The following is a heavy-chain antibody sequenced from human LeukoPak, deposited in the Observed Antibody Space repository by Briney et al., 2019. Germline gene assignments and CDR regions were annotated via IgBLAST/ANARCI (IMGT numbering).Heavy chain of an antibody. CDR2: INPSGGST. CDR3: AYAPSSWSVNFDY. J-gene: IGHJ4*02. CDR1: GYTFTSYY. D-gene: IGHD6-13*01. Sequence: ASVKVCKASGYTFTSYYMHWVRQAPGQGLEWMGIINPSGGSTSYAQKFQGRVTMTRDTSTSTVYMELSSLRSEGTAVYYCAYAPSSWSVNFDYWGQGTLVTVSS. V-gene: IGHV1-46*01.